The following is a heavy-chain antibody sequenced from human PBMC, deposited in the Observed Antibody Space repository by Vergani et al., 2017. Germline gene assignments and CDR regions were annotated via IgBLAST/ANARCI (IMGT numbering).Heavy chain of an antibody. D-gene: IGHD3-22*01. CDR3: ARVEDYYDSSGYYYWFDP. CDR2: IYHSGST. Sequence: QLQLQESGSGLVKPSQTLSLTCAVSGGSISSGGYSWSWIRQPPGKGLEWIGYIYHSGSTYYNPSLKSRVTRSVDRSKNQFSLKLSSGTAADAAVYYCARVEDYYDSSGYYYWFDPWGQGTLVTVSA. CDR1: GGSISSGGYS. V-gene: IGHV4-30-2*01. J-gene: IGHJ5*02.